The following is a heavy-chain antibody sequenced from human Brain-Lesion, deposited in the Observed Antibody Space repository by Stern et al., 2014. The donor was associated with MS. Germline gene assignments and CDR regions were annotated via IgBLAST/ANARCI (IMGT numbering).Heavy chain of an antibody. Sequence: EVHLVESGGDLVQPGRSLRLSCAAFGFTFDDYAMHWVRPGPGKGLEWVAGISWNSGTIGYADSVKGRFTTSRDNAYSSLYLQMNSLRPEDTALYYCARDITGSSAYFAYWGQGTLVTVSS. CDR1: GFTFDDYA. D-gene: IGHD1-14*01. J-gene: IGHJ4*02. CDR2: ISWNSGTI. V-gene: IGHV3-9*01. CDR3: ARDITGSSAYFAY.